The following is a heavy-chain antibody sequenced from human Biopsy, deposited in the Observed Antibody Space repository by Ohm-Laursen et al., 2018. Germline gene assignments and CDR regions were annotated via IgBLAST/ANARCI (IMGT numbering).Heavy chain of an antibody. V-gene: IGHV4-59*01. CDR3: ARLYRLDDYWNDDPPDAFDV. D-gene: IGHD1-1*01. CDR2: ISKGGDT. J-gene: IGHJ3*01. CDR1: GGSITDDY. Sequence: SETLSLTCTVSGGSITDDYWSWIRQSPGKGLEWIGFISKGGDTTYNPSFRGRVATSVDTSKNQFSLKLSSVTAADTAIFFCARLYRLDDYWNDDPPDAFDVWGQGTRVTVSS.